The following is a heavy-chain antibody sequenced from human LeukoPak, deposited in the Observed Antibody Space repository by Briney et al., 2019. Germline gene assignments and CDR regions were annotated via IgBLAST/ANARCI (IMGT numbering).Heavy chain of an antibody. CDR3: TRGRDTTGYFVY. D-gene: IGHD3-22*01. Sequence: GASVKVSCKASGYTFSNYTINWVRLAPAQGLEWMGWIDTNNGNPTYAQGFAGRFVFSLDTSVTTTYLQISSLKAEDTAVYYSTRGRDTTGYFVYWGQGTLVTVSS. J-gene: IGHJ4*02. CDR1: GYTFSNYT. V-gene: IGHV7-4-1*02. CDR2: IDTNNGNP.